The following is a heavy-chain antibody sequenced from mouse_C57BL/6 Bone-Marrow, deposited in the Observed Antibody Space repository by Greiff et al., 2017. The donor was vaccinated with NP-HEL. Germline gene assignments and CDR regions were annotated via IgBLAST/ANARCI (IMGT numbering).Heavy chain of an antibody. CDR3: AREGNGGWFAY. V-gene: IGHV1-81*01. J-gene: IGHJ3*01. Sequence: VQLQESGAELARPGASVKLSCKASGYTFTSYGISWVKQRTGQGLEWIGEIYPRSGNTYYNEKFKGKATLTADKSSSTAYMVLRSLTSEDSAVYFCAREGNGGWFAYWGQGTLVTVSA. CDR1: GYTFTSYG. CDR2: IYPRSGNT.